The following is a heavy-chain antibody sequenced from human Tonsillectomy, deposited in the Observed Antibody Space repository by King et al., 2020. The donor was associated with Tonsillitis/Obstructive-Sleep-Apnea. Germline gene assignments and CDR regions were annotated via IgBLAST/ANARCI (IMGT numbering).Heavy chain of an antibody. D-gene: IGHD3-16*02. Sequence: DVQLVESGGGLEQPGRSLRLSCAGSGFTFGDYSMTWVRQAPGRGLEWVGLIRSKAYGGTTEYAASVKGRFTMSRDDSKSTAYLQMNSLKIEDTAVYYCTRTPYVWGSDRYYYGLDVWGQGTTVTVSS. CDR3: TRTPYVWGSDRYYYGLDV. CDR1: GFTFGDYS. CDR2: IRSKAYGGTT. V-gene: IGHV3-49*04. J-gene: IGHJ6*02.